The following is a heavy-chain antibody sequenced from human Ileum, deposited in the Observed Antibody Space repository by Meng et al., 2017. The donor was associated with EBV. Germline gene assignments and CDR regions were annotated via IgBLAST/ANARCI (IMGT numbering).Heavy chain of an antibody. D-gene: IGHD3-10*01. Sequence: QLEDAGPSLVKPSGTLSPTCSVSGDSISNSDHYWNWIRRSPGKGLEWIASIYRSGSSYFDPSLKSRVSLSLDTSKNQFSLKLSSVTAADTALYYCARDPAYPRGLFDSWGQGILVTVSS. J-gene: IGHJ4*02. V-gene: IGHV4-39*07. CDR3: ARDPAYPRGLFDS. CDR2: IYRSGSS. CDR1: GDSISNSDHY.